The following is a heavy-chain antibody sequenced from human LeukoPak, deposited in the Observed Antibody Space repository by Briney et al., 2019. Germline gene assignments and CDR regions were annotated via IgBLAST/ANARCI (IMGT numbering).Heavy chain of an antibody. J-gene: IGHJ4*02. CDR2: TYYRSKWYN. D-gene: IGHD5-24*01. CDR3: ARDLIPNKMATTATGFDY. Sequence: SQTLSLTCAISGDSVSSNSAAWNWIRQSPSRGLEWLGRTYYRSKWYNDYAVSEKSRITINPDTSKNQFSLQLNSVTPEDTAVYYCARDLIPNKMATTATGFDYWGQGTLVTVSS. CDR1: GDSVSSNSAA. V-gene: IGHV6-1*01.